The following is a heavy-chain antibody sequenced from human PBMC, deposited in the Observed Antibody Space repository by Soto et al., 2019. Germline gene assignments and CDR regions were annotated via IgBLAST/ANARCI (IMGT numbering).Heavy chain of an antibody. V-gene: IGHV3-23*01. D-gene: IGHD5-18*01. CDR1: GFTFSSYA. CDR3: AKGIYSYGYNSFDY. CDR2: ISGSGDST. J-gene: IGHJ4*02. Sequence: EVQLLESGGGLVQPGGSLRLSCAASGFTFSSYAMSWVRQAPGKGLEWVSAISGSGDSTYYADSGKGRFAISRDNSKNTLYLQMNSLRAEDTAVYYCAKGIYSYGYNSFDYWGQGTLVTVSS.